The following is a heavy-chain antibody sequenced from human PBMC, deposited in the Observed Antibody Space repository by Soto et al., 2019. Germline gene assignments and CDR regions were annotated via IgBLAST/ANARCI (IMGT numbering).Heavy chain of an antibody. D-gene: IGHD5-12*01. V-gene: IGHV3-48*02. Sequence: GGSLRLSCAASGFTFSSYGMIWGRQAPGQGMEGVSYISSSSSTIYHADSVKGRFTISRDNAKNSLYLQMNSLRDEDTAVYYCARETPPYSGYDPRWFDPWGQGTLVTVSA. J-gene: IGHJ5*02. CDR1: GFTFSSYG. CDR3: ARETPPYSGYDPRWFDP. CDR2: ISSSSSTI.